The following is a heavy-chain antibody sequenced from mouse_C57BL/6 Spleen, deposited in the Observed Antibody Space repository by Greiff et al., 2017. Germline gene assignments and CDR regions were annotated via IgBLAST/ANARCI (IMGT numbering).Heavy chain of an antibody. J-gene: IGHJ4*01. D-gene: IGHD4-1*01. CDR2: ISSGGDYI. Sequence: EVQVVESGEGLVKPGGSLKLSCAASGFTFSSYAMSWVRQTPEKRLEWVAYISSGGDYIYYADTVKGRFTISRDNARNTLYLQMSSLKSEDTAMYYCTRENGRGYAMDYWGQGTSVTVSS. CDR1: GFTFSSYA. V-gene: IGHV5-9-1*02. CDR3: TRENGRGYAMDY.